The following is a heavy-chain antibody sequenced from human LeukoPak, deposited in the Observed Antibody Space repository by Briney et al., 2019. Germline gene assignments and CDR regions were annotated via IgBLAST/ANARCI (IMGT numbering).Heavy chain of an antibody. D-gene: IGHD4-17*01. V-gene: IGHV1-2*02. J-gene: IGHJ4*02. Sequence: ASVKVSCKASGYNFTDYYIHWVRQAPGQGLEWMGWIIPNSGGRNHAQKFQGRVTMTRDTSISTAYMELSRLRSDDTAVYYCARAFVTTSLDYWGQGTLVTVSS. CDR3: ARAFVTTSLDY. CDR2: IIPNSGGR. CDR1: GYNFTDYY.